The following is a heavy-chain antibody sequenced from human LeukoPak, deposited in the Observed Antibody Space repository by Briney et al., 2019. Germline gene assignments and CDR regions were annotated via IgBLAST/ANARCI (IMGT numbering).Heavy chain of an antibody. Sequence: GGSLRLSRAASGFTFSSYWMHWVRQAPGKGLVWVAGIHGDGTIIYYADSVKGRFTISRDNAKNTLYLQMNSLRAEDTAVYYCVAEERDFDCWGQGVLVTVSS. D-gene: IGHD1-26*01. J-gene: IGHJ4*02. V-gene: IGHV3-74*01. CDR3: VAEERDFDC. CDR2: IHGDGTII. CDR1: GFTFSSYW.